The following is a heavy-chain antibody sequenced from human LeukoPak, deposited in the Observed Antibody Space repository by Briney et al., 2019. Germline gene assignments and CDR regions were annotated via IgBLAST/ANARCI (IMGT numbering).Heavy chain of an antibody. J-gene: IGHJ4*02. V-gene: IGHV3-7*01. CDR1: GFTLRPYW. D-gene: IGHD2-8*01. CDR2: KKGDGSDK. Sequence: GGSLRLSCAASGFTLRPYWMAWVRQAPGKGPEWVANKKGDGSDKGYVDSVKGRFAISRDNARNSLYLQMNSLRAEDTGVYYCARDVNGALDYWGQGTLVTVSS. CDR3: ARDVNGALDY.